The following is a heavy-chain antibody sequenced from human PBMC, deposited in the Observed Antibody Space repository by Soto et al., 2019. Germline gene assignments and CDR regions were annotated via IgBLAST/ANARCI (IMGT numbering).Heavy chain of an antibody. J-gene: IGHJ4*02. CDR3: AKDGDFGSGYGYYFDY. Sequence: PGGSLRLSCAASGFTFSSYAMSWVRQAPGKGLEWVSAISGSGGSTYYADSVKGRFTISRDNSKNTLYLQMNSLRAEDTAVYYCAKDGDFGSGYGYYFDYWGQGTLVTVPS. D-gene: IGHD3-3*01. CDR1: GFTFSSYA. CDR2: ISGSGGST. V-gene: IGHV3-23*01.